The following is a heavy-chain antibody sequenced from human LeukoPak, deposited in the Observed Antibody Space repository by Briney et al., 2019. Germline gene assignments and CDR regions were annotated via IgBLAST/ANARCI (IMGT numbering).Heavy chain of an antibody. CDR3: ATDRGWRTSGYYLYYFEY. CDR1: GFIFTNYV. J-gene: IGHJ4*02. Sequence: GGSLRLSCAASGFIFTNYVMSWVRQAPGKGLEWVASIKHDGSEKYYVDSVRGRFTISRDNTMNSLYLQMSSLRAEDTAVYYCATDRGWRTSGYYLYYFEYWGQGTLVTFSS. D-gene: IGHD3-3*01. CDR2: IKHDGSEK. V-gene: IGHV3-7*01.